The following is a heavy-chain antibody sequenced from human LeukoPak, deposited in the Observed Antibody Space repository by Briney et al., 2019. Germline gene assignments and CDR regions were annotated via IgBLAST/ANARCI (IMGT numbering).Heavy chain of an antibody. D-gene: IGHD2-21*01. CDR3: ARGGIPDY. Sequence: SETLSLTCTVSAGSITSTNWWSWVRQPPGKELQWIGETYHDGTTNYNPSLKSRVTILVDTSRNQFSLKLSSVTAADTAVYYCARGGIPDYWGQGILVTVSS. V-gene: IGHV4-4*02. CDR2: TYHDGTT. J-gene: IGHJ4*02. CDR1: AGSITSTNW.